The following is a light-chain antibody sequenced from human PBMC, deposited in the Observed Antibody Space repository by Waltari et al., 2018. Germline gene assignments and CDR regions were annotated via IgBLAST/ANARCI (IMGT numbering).Light chain of an antibody. J-gene: IGKJ4*01. CDR3: QQGSILPLT. CDR1: ESVYNY. Sequence: EVVLTQSPVTLSLSAGERASLSCRASESVYNYLAWYQQRPGQPPRLLIYDTSNRAAGVPGRFSVSGYGTDFTLTITSQEAEDFAVYFCQQGSILPLTFGGGTRVAIK. CDR2: DTS. V-gene: IGKV3-11*01.